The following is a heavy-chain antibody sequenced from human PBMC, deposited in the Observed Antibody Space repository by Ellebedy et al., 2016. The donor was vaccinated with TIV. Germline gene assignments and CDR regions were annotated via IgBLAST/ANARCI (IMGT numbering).Heavy chain of an antibody. CDR3: ARDAAGNGGKLDY. CDR2: IKQDGSEK. D-gene: IGHD4-23*01. V-gene: IGHV3-7*03. J-gene: IGHJ4*02. Sequence: PGGSLRLSCAASGFTFSSHWMSWVRQAPGKGLEWVANIKQDGSEKYYVDSVKGRFTISRDNAKNSLYLQMNSLRAEDTAVYYCARDAAGNGGKLDYWGQGALVTVSS. CDR1: GFTFSSHW.